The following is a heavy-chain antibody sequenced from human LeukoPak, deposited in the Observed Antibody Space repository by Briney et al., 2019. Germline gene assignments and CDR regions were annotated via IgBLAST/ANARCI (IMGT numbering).Heavy chain of an antibody. CDR2: IKEDESQE. CDR1: GFSFSDSW. Sequence: GGSLRLSCAASGFSFSDSWMSWVRQAPGKGPEWVANIKEDESQEHYADSVKDRFTVSRDNAKNSLFLQMNSLRVEDTAVYYCATYKNWVAGDVWGQGTTVSVSS. CDR3: ATYKNWVAGDV. J-gene: IGHJ6*02. V-gene: IGHV3-7*01. D-gene: IGHD7-27*01.